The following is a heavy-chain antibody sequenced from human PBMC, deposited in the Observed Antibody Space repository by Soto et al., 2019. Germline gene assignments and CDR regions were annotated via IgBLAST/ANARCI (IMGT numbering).Heavy chain of an antibody. D-gene: IGHD6-19*01. CDR1: GGSISSYC. J-gene: IGHJ5*02. V-gene: IGHV4-39*01. Sequence: SETLSLTCTVSGGSISSYCWGWVRQPPGKGLEWIGSIYYSGSTYYNPSLRSRVTISVDTSKNQFSLKLSSVTAADTAVFYCARHYSSGSRNWFDPWGQGTLVTVSS. CDR3: ARHYSSGSRNWFDP. CDR2: IYYSGST.